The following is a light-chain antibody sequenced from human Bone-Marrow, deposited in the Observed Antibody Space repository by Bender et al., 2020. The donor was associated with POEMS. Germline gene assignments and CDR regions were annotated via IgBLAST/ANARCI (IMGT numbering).Light chain of an antibody. V-gene: IGLV2-14*03. CDR3: CSYASSSTLYV. CDR2: DVS. J-gene: IGLJ1*01. Sequence: QSVLTQPPSASGSPGQSITISCTGTNSDVGGYDHVSWYQQHPGKAPKLLIYDVSNRPSGVSNRFSGSKSGNTASLTISGLQAEDEADYYCCSYASSSTLYVFGTGTKVTVL. CDR1: NSDVGGYDH.